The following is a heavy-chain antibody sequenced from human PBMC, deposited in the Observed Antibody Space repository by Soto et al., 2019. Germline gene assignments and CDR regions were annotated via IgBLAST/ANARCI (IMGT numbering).Heavy chain of an antibody. CDR2: ISYDGSNK. J-gene: IGHJ4*02. D-gene: IGHD3-22*01. Sequence: FAASGFTFSSYGMHWVRQAPGKGLEWVAVISYDGSNKYYADSVKGRFTISRDNSKNTLYLQMNSLRAEDTAVYYCAKPGTYYYDSSGLDYWGQGTLVTVSS. CDR3: AKPGTYYYDSSGLDY. CDR1: GFTFSSYG. V-gene: IGHV3-30*18.